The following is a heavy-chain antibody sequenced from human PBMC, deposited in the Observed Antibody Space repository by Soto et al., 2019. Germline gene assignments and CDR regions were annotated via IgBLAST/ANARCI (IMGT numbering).Heavy chain of an antibody. Sequence: GESLKISCKGSGYSFTSYWISWVRQMPGRGLERMGRIDPSDSYTNYSPSFQGHVTISADKSISTAYLQWSSLKASDTAMYYCARHTGQQLFFDDYWGQGTLVTVSS. D-gene: IGHD6-13*01. CDR1: GYSFTSYW. V-gene: IGHV5-10-1*01. J-gene: IGHJ4*02. CDR2: IDPSDSYT. CDR3: ARHTGQQLFFDDY.